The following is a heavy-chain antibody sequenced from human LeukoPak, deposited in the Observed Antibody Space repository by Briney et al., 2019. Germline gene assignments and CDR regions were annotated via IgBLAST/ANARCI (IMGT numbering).Heavy chain of an antibody. CDR2: IHHDGSNK. V-gene: IGHV3-30*02. D-gene: IGHD4-17*01. Sequence: GGSLRLSCAASGFTFSSYGMHWVRQAPGKGLDWVAFIHHDGSNKYYADSVRGRFTISRDNSKNTLYLQMNSLRPEDTAVYYCAKGGASVTRYVDYWGQGTLVTVSS. CDR1: GFTFSSYG. J-gene: IGHJ4*02. CDR3: AKGGASVTRYVDY.